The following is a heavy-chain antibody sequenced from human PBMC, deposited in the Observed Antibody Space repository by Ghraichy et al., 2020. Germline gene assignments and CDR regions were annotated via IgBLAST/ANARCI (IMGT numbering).Heavy chain of an antibody. CDR1: GFTFSSYG. CDR3: ARELDYDRMFDY. Sequence: GGSLRLSCAASGFTFSSYGMHWVRQAPGKGLEWVAVIWYDGSNKYYADSVKGRFTISRDNSKNTLYLQMNSLRAEDTAVYYCARELDYDRMFDYWGQGTLVTVSS. V-gene: IGHV3-33*01. CDR2: IWYDGSNK. D-gene: IGHD3/OR15-3a*01. J-gene: IGHJ4*02.